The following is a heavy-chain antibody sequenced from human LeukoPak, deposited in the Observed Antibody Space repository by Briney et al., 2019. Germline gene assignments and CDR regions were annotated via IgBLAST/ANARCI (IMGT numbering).Heavy chain of an antibody. CDR3: ASYYYDSSGYYEGLDY. CDR1: GGTFSSYA. V-gene: IGHV1-69*01. CDR2: IIPIFGTA. Sequence: SVKVSCKASGGTFSSYAISWVRQAPGQGLEWMGWIIPIFGTANYAQRFQGRVTITADESTSTAYMELSSLRSEDTAVYYCASYYYDSSGYYEGLDYWGQGTLVTVSS. D-gene: IGHD3-22*01. J-gene: IGHJ4*02.